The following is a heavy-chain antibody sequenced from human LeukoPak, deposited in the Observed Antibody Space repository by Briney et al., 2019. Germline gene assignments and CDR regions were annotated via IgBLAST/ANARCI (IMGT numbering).Heavy chain of an antibody. CDR3: AKAHNSWFPTDYYGMDV. V-gene: IGHV4-59*01. D-gene: IGHD6-13*01. J-gene: IGHJ6*02. CDR1: GGSISSYY. CDR2: IYYSGST. Sequence: SETLSLTCTVSGGSISSYYWSWIRQPPGKGLEWIGYIYYSGSTNYNPSLKSRVTISVDTSKNQFSLKLSSVTAADTAVYYCAKAHNSWFPTDYYGMDVWGQGTTVTVSS.